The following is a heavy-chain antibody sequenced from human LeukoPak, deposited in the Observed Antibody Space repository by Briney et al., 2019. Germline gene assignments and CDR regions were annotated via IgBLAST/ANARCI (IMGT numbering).Heavy chain of an antibody. J-gene: IGHJ4*02. Sequence: PSETLSLTCAVYGGSFSGYYWSWICQPPGKGLEWIGEINHSGSTNYNPSLKSRVTISVDTSKNQFSLKLSSVTAADTAVYYCARGRNCFDYWGQGTLVTVSS. CDR1: GGSFSGYY. V-gene: IGHV4-34*01. CDR3: ARGRNCFDY. D-gene: IGHD1-14*01. CDR2: INHSGST.